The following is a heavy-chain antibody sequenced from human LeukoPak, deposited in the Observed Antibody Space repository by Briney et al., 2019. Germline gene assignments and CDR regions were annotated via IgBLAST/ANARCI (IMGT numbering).Heavy chain of an antibody. CDR3: ARDEDYGGNSCCDY. D-gene: IGHD4-23*01. CDR2: ISGTGGT. CDR1: GFIFSGYA. V-gene: IGHV3-23*01. Sequence: GGPLSLSCAACGFIFSGYAMSWLRQAPGKGLEWRSSISGTGGTYYGDSVEGRFSISRENSKNPLYLQMNSLRTEDTGFYYCARDEDYGGNSCCDYWGQGTRVTVSS. J-gene: IGHJ4*02.